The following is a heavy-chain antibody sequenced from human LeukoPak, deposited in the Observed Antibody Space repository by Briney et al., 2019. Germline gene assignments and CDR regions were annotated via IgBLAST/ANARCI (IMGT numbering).Heavy chain of an antibody. J-gene: IGHJ6*04. D-gene: IGHD3-10*02. CDR3: AELGITMIGGV. V-gene: IGHV3-23*01. CDR1: GFSFSSYA. CDR2: IGGGPGNT. Sequence: PGGSLRLSCAASGFSFSSYAMSWVRQAPGKGLEWVSVIGGGPGNTYYTDSVKGRFTISRDNSKNTLYLQMNSLRAEDTAVYYCAELGITMIGGVWGKGTTVTISS.